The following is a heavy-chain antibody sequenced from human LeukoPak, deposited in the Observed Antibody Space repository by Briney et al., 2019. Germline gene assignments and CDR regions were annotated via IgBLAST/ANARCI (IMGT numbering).Heavy chain of an antibody. D-gene: IGHD3-3*01. J-gene: IGHJ1*01. V-gene: IGHV3-30*18. CDR3: AKGPDMSGYPEYFQH. Sequence: PGGSLRLSCAASGFTFSSYGMHWVRQAPGKGLEWVAVISYDGSNKYYADSVKGRFTISRDNSKNTLYLQMNSLRAEDTAVYYCAKGPDMSGYPEYFQHWGQGTLVTVSS. CDR2: ISYDGSNK. CDR1: GFTFSSYG.